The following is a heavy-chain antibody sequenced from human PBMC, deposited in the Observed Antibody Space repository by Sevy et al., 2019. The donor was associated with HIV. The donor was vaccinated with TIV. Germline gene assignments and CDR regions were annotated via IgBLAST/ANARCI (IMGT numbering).Heavy chain of an antibody. Sequence: ASVKVSCKASGYTFTGYYMHWVRQAPGQGLEWMGWINPNSGGTNYAQKFQGRVTMTRDTSISTAYMELSRLRSDDTAVYYCARDNSGGSCVNDYWGQGTLVTVSS. J-gene: IGHJ4*02. CDR1: GYTFTGYY. CDR2: INPNSGGT. V-gene: IGHV1-2*02. CDR3: ARDNSGGSCVNDY. D-gene: IGHD2-15*01.